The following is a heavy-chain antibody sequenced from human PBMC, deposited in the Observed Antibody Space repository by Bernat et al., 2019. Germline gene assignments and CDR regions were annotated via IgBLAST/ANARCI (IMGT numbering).Heavy chain of an antibody. CDR3: AGPYYDILTGYYDYAFDI. V-gene: IGHV4-39*01. D-gene: IGHD3-9*01. CDR2: IYYSGST. J-gene: IGHJ3*02. Sequence: QLQLQESGPGLVKPSETLSLTCTVSGGSISSSSYYWGWIRRPPGKGLEWIGSIYYSGSTYYNPSLKSRVTISVDTSKNQFSLKLSSVTAADTAVYYCAGPYYDILTGYYDYAFDIWGQGTMVTVSS. CDR1: GGSISSSSYY.